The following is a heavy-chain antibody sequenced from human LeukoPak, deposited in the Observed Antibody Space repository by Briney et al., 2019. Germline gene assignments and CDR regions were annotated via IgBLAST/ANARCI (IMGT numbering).Heavy chain of an antibody. CDR2: INHSGST. CDR3: ARGLGSYGYWYFQH. J-gene: IGHJ1*01. CDR1: GGSFGGYY. Sequence: SETLSLTCAVYGGSFGGYYWSWIRQPPGKGLEWIGEINHSGSTNYNPSLKSRVTISVDTSKNQFSLKLSSVTAADTAVYYCARGLGSYGYWYFQHWGQGTLVTVSS. V-gene: IGHV4-34*01. D-gene: IGHD5-18*01.